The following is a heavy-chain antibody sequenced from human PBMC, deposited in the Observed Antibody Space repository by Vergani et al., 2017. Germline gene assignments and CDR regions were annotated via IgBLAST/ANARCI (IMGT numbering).Heavy chain of an antibody. CDR2: IYHSGST. CDR1: SGSISSGGYS. V-gene: IGHV4-30-2*01. D-gene: IGHD4-17*01. CDR3: ARYNGDYISNYGMDV. Sequence: QLQLQESGSGLVKPSQTLSLTCAVSSGSISSGGYSWSWIRQPPGKGLEWIGYIYHSGSTYYNPSLKSRVTMSIDTSNNQFSLKLSSVTAADTAVYFCARYNGDYISNYGMDVWGQGTTVTVSS. J-gene: IGHJ6*02.